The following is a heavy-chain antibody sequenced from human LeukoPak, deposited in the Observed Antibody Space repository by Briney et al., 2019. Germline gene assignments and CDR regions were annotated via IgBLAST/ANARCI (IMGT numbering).Heavy chain of an antibody. Sequence: GASVKVSCKASGYTFTSYGISWVRQAPGQGLEWMGWISAYNGNTNYAQKLQGRVTMTTDTSTSTAYMELSSLRSEDTAVYYCARACYYYDSSSGYYCAFDIWGQGTMVTVSS. CDR3: ARACYYYDSSSGYYCAFDI. CDR2: ISAYNGNT. D-gene: IGHD3-22*01. V-gene: IGHV1-18*01. CDR1: GYTFTSYG. J-gene: IGHJ3*02.